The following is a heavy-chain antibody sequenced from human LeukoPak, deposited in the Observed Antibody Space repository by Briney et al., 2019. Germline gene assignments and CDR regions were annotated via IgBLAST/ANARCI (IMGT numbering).Heavy chain of an antibody. Sequence: PGGSLRLSCAASGFTFSSYGMHWVRQAPGKGLEWVAVISYDGSNKYYADSVKGRFTIPRDNSKNTLYLQMNSLRAEDTAVYYCATGGGWLEPLGYWGQGTLVTVSS. D-gene: IGHD6-19*01. CDR1: GFTFSSYG. J-gene: IGHJ4*02. V-gene: IGHV3-30*03. CDR2: ISYDGSNK. CDR3: ATGGGWLEPLGY.